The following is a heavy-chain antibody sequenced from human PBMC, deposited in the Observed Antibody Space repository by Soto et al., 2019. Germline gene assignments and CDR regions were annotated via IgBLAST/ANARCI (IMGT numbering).Heavy chain of an antibody. V-gene: IGHV5-10-1*01. Sequence: QVPGKGLEWMGRIDLSDSYTNYSPSFQGHVTISAVKSISTAYLQWSSLKASDTAMYYCARRLANGPDYWGQGTLVTVSS. CDR3: ARRLANGPDY. J-gene: IGHJ4*02. D-gene: IGHD2-8*01. CDR2: IDLSDSYT.